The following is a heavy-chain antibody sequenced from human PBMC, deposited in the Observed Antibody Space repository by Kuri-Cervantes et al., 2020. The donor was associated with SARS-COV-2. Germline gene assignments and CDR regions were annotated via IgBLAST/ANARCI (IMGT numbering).Heavy chain of an antibody. Sequence: ASVKVSCKASGYTFTSYGISWVRQAPGQGLERMGWISAYNAETNYAQKLQGRVTMATDTSTSTAYMELRSLRSDDTAVYYCARAQGLAYSSSWYYYYYGMDVWGQGTTVTVSS. CDR2: ISAYNAET. V-gene: IGHV1-18*01. D-gene: IGHD6-13*01. CDR3: ARAQGLAYSSSWYYYYYGMDV. CDR1: GYTFTSYG. J-gene: IGHJ6*02.